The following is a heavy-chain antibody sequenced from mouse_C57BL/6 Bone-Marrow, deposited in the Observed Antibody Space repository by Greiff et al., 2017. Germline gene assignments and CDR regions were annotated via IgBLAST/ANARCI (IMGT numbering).Heavy chain of an antibody. Sequence: QVQLKQSGAELARPGASVKMSCKASGYTFTSYTMHWVKQRPGQGLEWIGYINPSSGYTKYNQKFKDKATLTADKSSSTSYMQLSSLTSEDSAVYYCARYYYGSSPLYFGVWGTGTTVTVSS. V-gene: IGHV1-4*01. CDR1: GYTFTSYT. D-gene: IGHD1-1*01. CDR2: INPSSGYT. J-gene: IGHJ1*03. CDR3: ARYYYGSSPLYFGV.